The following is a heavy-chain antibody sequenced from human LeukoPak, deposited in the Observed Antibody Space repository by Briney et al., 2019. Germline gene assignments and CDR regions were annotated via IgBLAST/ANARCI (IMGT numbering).Heavy chain of an antibody. D-gene: IGHD2-2*01. Sequence: ASVKVSCKASGYTFTSYGISWVRQAPGQGLEWMGWISAYNGNTNYAQKLQGRVTMTTDTSTSTAYMELRSLRSDDTAVYYCARDERIVVVPAAIRGWDWFDPWGLGTLVTVSS. CDR2: ISAYNGNT. J-gene: IGHJ5*02. V-gene: IGHV1-18*01. CDR1: GYTFTSYG. CDR3: ARDERIVVVPAAIRGWDWFDP.